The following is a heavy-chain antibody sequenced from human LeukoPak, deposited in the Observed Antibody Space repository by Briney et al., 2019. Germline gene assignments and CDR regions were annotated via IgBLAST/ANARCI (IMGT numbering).Heavy chain of an antibody. J-gene: IGHJ4*02. CDR3: ARDVEYSSSSYYFDY. Sequence: ASVKVSCKASGYTFTSYGISWVRQAPGQGLEWMGIINPSGGSTSYAQKFQGRVTMTRDMSTSTVYMELSSLRSEDTAVYYCARDVEYSSSSYYFDYWGQGTLVTVSS. CDR1: GYTFTSYG. D-gene: IGHD6-6*01. V-gene: IGHV1-46*01. CDR2: INPSGGST.